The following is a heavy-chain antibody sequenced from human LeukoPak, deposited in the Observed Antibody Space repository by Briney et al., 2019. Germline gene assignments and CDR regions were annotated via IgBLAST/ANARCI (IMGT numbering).Heavy chain of an antibody. CDR1: GGSISSSSYY. J-gene: IGHJ6*03. CDR3: ARRAAIQNYYYYYHYMDV. V-gene: IGHV4-39*07. Sequence: SETLSLTCTVSGGSISSSSYYWGWIRQPPGKGLEWIGSIYYSGSTYYNPSLKSRVTISVDTSKNQFSLKLSSVTAADTAVYYCARRAAIQNYYYYYHYMDVWGKGTTVTISS. D-gene: IGHD2-2*01. CDR2: IYYSGST.